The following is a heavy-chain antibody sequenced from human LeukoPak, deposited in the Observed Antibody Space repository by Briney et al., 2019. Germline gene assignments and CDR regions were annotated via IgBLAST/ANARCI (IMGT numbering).Heavy chain of an antibody. Sequence: GGSLRLSCAASGFTVSSNYMSWVRQAPGKGLEWVSVIYSGGSTYYADSVKGRFTISRDNSKNTLYLQMNSLRADDTAVYYCARVAVGSYDWFDPWGQGTLVTVSS. J-gene: IGHJ5*02. D-gene: IGHD1-26*01. V-gene: IGHV3-66*01. CDR2: IYSGGST. CDR1: GFTVSSNY. CDR3: ARVAVGSYDWFDP.